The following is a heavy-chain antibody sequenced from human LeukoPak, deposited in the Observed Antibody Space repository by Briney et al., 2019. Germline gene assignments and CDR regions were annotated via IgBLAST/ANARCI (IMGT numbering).Heavy chain of an antibody. CDR1: GGTFSSYA. V-gene: IGHV1-69*01. D-gene: IGHD3-10*01. Sequence: GSSVKVSCKASGGTFSSYAISWVRQAPGQGLEWMGGIIPIFGTANYAQKFQGRVTITADESTSTAYMELSSLRSEDTAVYYCARAHLLSYGSGSYLGHDAFDIWGQGTMVTVSS. CDR2: IIPIFGTA. J-gene: IGHJ3*02. CDR3: ARAHLLSYGSGSYLGHDAFDI.